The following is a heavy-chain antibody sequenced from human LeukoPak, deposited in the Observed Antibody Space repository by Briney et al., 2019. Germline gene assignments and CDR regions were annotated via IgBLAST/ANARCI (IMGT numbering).Heavy chain of an antibody. CDR2: IYYSGST. J-gene: IGHJ6*03. Sequence: SETLSLTCTVSGGSISSGSYYWGWIRQPPGKGLEWIGSIYYSGSTYYNPSLKSRVTISVDTSKNQFSLKLSSVTAADTATYYCARETFEYYMDVWGKGTTVTVSS. V-gene: IGHV4-39*02. CDR3: ARETFEYYMDV. CDR1: GGSISSGSYY.